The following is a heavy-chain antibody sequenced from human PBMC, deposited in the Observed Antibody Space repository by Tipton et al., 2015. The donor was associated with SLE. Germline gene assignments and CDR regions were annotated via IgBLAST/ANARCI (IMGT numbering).Heavy chain of an antibody. Sequence: GSLRLSCATSGFTFSDYHMAWIRQAPGKGLEWVSYISSSGGTKYYTESVKGRFTLSRDNAKNSLFLQMNSLRAEDTAVYYCARRYTSETDVWGQGTTVTVSS. CDR1: GFTFSDYH. CDR3: ARRYTSETDV. J-gene: IGHJ6*02. CDR2: ISSSGGTK. D-gene: IGHD6-19*01. V-gene: IGHV3-11*04.